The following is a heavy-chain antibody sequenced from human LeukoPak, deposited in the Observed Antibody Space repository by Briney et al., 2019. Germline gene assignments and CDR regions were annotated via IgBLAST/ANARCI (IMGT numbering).Heavy chain of an antibody. CDR1: GYSISSGYQ. Sequence: SETLSLTCAVSGYSISSGYQWAWIRPSPGKGLEWIGIIFHSGSAHYNPSLKSRVTISVETSNNQFSLKMYSVTAADTAVYYCARDPRWLTPDCTSTSCYENYFDPWGQGTLVTVSS. CDR2: IFHSGSA. V-gene: IGHV4-38-2*02. D-gene: IGHD2-2*01. CDR3: ARDPRWLTPDCTSTSCYENYFDP. J-gene: IGHJ5*02.